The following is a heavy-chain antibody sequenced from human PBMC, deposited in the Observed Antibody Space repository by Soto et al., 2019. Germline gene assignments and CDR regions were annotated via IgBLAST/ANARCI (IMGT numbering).Heavy chain of an antibody. V-gene: IGHV3-23*01. CDR3: SKGEMSTIRNSFDP. D-gene: IGHD1-1*01. J-gene: IGHJ5*02. CDR2: LSRSGGAT. CDR1: GFNTRFYS. Sequence: EVQLLESGGGLVQPGGSLTLSCTASGFNTRFYSMSWVRQTPGKGLEWVAALSRSGGATYYADSVRGRFTISRDASKDTLFLQMRNLRAEDTAMYYCSKGEMSTIRNSFDPWGQGTLVTVSS.